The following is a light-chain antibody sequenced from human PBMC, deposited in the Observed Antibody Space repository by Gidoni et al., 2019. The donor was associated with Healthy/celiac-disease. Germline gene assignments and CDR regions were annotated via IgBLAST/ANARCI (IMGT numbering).Light chain of an antibody. CDR3: QQYYSTPLT. CDR1: QSVLYSSNNKNY. V-gene: IGKV4-1*01. CDR2: WAS. J-gene: IGKJ4*01. Sequence: IVMTQSPDSLAVSLGERHTINCKSSQSVLYSSNNKNYLAWYQQKPGQPPKLLIYWASTRESGVPDRFSGSWSGTDFTLTISSLQDEDVAVYYCQQYYSTPLTFGGGTKVEIK.